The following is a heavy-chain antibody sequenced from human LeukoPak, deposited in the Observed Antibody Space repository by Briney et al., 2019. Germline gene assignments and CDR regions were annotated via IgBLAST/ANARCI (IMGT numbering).Heavy chain of an antibody. CDR2: IYHSGST. CDR1: GYSISSGYY. V-gene: IGHV4-38-2*01. CDR3: ARLRVVTEAFDI. Sequence: SETLSLTCAVSGYSISSGYYWGWIRPPPGKGLEWIGSIYHSGSTYYNPSLKSRVTISVDTSKNQFSLKLSSVTAADTAVYYCARLRVVTEAFDIWGQGTMVTASS. J-gene: IGHJ3*02. D-gene: IGHD4-23*01.